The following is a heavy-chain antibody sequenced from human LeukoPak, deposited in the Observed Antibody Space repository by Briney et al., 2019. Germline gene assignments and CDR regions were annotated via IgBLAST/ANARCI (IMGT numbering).Heavy chain of an antibody. CDR2: IVIGSGNT. CDR3: AKDEKGYYHDTSGYPDAFDI. J-gene: IGHJ3*02. V-gene: IGHV1-58*02. CDR1: GFTFTSSA. Sequence: ASVKVSCKASGFTFTSSAMQWVRQARGQRLEWIGWIVIGSGNTNYAQKFQERVTITRDTSTSTAYMELSSLRSEDTAVYYCAKDEKGYYHDTSGYPDAFDIWGQGTMVTVSS. D-gene: IGHD3-22*01.